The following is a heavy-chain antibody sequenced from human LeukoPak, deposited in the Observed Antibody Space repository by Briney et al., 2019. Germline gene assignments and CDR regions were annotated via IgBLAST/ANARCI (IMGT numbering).Heavy chain of an antibody. D-gene: IGHD3-16*01. V-gene: IGHV3-74*01. Sequence: PGGSLRLSCAGSGLTFSSYWMHWVRQAPGKGLVWVSRINSDGSIRSYADSVKGRFTISRDNAKNTLYLQMNSLRGEDTAVYYCARGGDYDGAFDISGQGTMVTVSS. CDR3: ARGGDYDGAFDI. J-gene: IGHJ3*02. CDR1: GLTFSSYW. CDR2: INSDGSIR.